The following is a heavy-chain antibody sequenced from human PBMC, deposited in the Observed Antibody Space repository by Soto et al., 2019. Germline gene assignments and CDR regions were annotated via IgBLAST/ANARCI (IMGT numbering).Heavy chain of an antibody. CDR3: AKRSGGPVISVAGPLDYYFDY. D-gene: IGHD6-19*01. Sequence: PGGSLRLSCAASGFTFSSYAMSWVRQAPGKGLEWVSAISGSGGSTYYADSVKGRFTISRDNSKNTLYLQMNSLRAEDTAVYYCAKRSGGPVISVAGPLDYYFDYWGQGTLVTVSS. CDR2: ISGSGGST. CDR1: GFTFSSYA. V-gene: IGHV3-23*01. J-gene: IGHJ4*02.